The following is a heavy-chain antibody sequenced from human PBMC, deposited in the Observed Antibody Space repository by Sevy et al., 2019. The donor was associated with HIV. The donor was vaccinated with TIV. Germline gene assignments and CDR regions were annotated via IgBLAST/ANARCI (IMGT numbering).Heavy chain of an antibody. CDR1: GFTFATYW. D-gene: IGHD2-15*01. CDR2: INQVGSEI. CDR3: ARVGIFEKSESQFRFTDY. J-gene: IGHJ4*02. Sequence: GGSLRLSCAASGFTFATYWMTWVRQAPGKGLEWVANINQVGSEIKYVDSVKGRFIISRDNAKKSLYVQMNSLRADDTAVYYCARVGIFEKSESQFRFTDYWGQGTLVTVSS. V-gene: IGHV3-7*01.